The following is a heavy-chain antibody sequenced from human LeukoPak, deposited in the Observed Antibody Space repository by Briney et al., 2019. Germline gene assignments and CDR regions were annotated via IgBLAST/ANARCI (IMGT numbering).Heavy chain of an antibody. CDR1: GFTFSSYA. CDR2: VSGSGGTT. J-gene: IGHJ3*02. CDR3: AKTGYCSGGSCYLNAFDI. V-gene: IGHV3-23*01. D-gene: IGHD2-15*01. Sequence: GSLRLSCAASGFTFSSYAMSWVRQAPRKGLEWVSAVSGSGGTTYYADSVKGRFTISRDSSKNTLYLQMNSLRAEDTAVYYCAKTGYCSGGSCYLNAFDIWGQGTMVTVS.